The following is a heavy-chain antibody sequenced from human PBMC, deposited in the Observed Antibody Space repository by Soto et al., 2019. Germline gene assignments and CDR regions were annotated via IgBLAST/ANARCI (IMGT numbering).Heavy chain of an antibody. Sequence: PGGSLRLSCAAAGFTFSSYGMHWVRQAPGKGLEWVAVISYDGSNKYYADSVKGRFTISSDNSKNTLYLQMNSLRAEDTAVYYCAAPRDEYGSGVSWFTYGMDIWGQGTTVTV. D-gene: IGHD3-10*01. J-gene: IGHJ6*02. CDR1: GFTFSSYG. V-gene: IGHV3-30*03. CDR2: ISYDGSNK. CDR3: AAPRDEYGSGVSWFTYGMDI.